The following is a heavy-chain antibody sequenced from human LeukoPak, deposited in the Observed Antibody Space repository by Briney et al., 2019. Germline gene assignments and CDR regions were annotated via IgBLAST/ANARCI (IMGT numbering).Heavy chain of an antibody. Sequence: SETLSLTCAVSGGSISSGGYSWSWIRQPPGKGLEWIGSIYYRGTTLNNPSLKSRVTISVDTSKNQFSLNLGFVTAADTAVYYCARHHPSNWFDPWGRGTLVTVSS. D-gene: IGHD2-8*01. J-gene: IGHJ5*02. CDR3: ARHHPSNWFDP. CDR2: IYYRGTT. CDR1: GGSISSGGYS. V-gene: IGHV4-30-2*03.